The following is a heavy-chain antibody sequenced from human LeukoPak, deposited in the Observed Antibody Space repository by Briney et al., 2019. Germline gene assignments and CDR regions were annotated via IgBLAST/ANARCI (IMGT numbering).Heavy chain of an antibody. CDR2: MHFSGAT. J-gene: IGHJ5*02. V-gene: IGHV4-38-2*02. CDR3: ARDWSEGPIDL. CDR1: GYSINRGYD. D-gene: IGHD3-3*01. Sequence: SETLSLICSVSGYSINRGYDWGWIRQSPDKGLEWIASMHFSGATYHNPSFKSRVTISLDTSKNQASLKLTSVTAADTAVYYCARDWSEGPIDLWGQGTQVTVSS.